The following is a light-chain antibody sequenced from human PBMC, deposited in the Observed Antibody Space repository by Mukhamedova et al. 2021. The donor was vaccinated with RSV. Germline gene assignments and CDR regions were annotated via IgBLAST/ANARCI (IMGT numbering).Light chain of an antibody. CDR1: SLGRGS. CDR2: NHD. J-gene: IGLJ2*01. CDR3: QVGDNNDRRGGI. V-gene: IGLV3-21*02. Sequence: GDSLGRGSVHWYQQRAGQAPVLVLYNHDDRPSGIPERFSGSNSGNTATLTISRVEAGDEADYYCQVGDNNDRRGGIVGAGNRLTV.